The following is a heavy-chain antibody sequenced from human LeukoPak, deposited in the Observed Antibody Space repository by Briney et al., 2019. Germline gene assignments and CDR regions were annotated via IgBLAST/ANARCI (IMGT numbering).Heavy chain of an antibody. V-gene: IGHV1-3*04. J-gene: IGHJ1*01. CDR3: ARVPLYDSNDYYYPH. CDR2: INTGNGNA. CDR1: GYIFTNYG. Sequence: VSVKVSCKTSGYIFTNYGMHWVRQAPGQRLEWMAWINTGNGNARYSQNFQGRVTISRDTSATTAYMELSSLRSEDTAIYYCARVPLYDSNDYYYPHWGQGPLVPVSS. D-gene: IGHD3-22*01.